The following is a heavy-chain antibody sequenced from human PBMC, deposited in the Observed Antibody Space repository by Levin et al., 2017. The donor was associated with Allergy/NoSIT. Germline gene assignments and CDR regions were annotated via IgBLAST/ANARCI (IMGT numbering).Heavy chain of an antibody. Sequence: PGGSLRLSCTASGFTFSDYAMSWVRQAPGKGLEWVSGISGRGANTYYIDSVKGRFTIARDNSKNTLYLHMNSLRVDDTGVYYCAKSSLWDRIVVPDATDYWGQGTLVTVSS. D-gene: IGHD2-15*01. CDR3: AKSSLWDRIVVPDATDY. CDR1: GFTFSDYA. CDR2: ISGRGANT. V-gene: IGHV3-23*01. J-gene: IGHJ4*02.